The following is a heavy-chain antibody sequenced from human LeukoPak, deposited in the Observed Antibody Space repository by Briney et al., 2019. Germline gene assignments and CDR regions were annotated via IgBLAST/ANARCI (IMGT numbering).Heavy chain of an antibody. CDR2: INHSGST. CDR1: GGSFGGYY. CDR3: ARGLVVVVAANPGGMDV. V-gene: IGHV4-34*01. J-gene: IGHJ6*04. D-gene: IGHD2-15*01. Sequence: KPSETLSLTCAVYGGSFGGYYWSWIRQPPGKGLEWIGEINHSGSTNYNPSLKSRVTISVDTSKNQFSLKLSSVTAADTAVYYCARGLVVVVAANPGGMDVWGKGTTVTVSS.